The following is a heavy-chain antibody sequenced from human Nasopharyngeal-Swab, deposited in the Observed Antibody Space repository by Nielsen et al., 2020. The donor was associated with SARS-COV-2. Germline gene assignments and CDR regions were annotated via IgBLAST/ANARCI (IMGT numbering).Heavy chain of an antibody. CDR2: IKQDGSEK. CDR3: ATCGGSSWYFDY. D-gene: IGHD6-13*01. J-gene: IGHJ4*02. Sequence: GGSLRLSCAASGFTLSSYWMSWVRQAPGKGLEWVANIKQDGSEKYCVDSVKGRFTISRDNAKNSLYLQMNSLRAEDTAVYYCATCGGSSWYFDYWGQGTLVTVSS. V-gene: IGHV3-7*01. CDR1: GFTLSSYW.